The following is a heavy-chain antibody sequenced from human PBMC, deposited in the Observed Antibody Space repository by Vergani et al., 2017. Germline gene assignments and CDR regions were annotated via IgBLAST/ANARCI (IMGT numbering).Heavy chain of an antibody. D-gene: IGHD6-19*01. V-gene: IGHV3-33*06. Sequence: QVQLVESGGGVVQPGRSLRLSCAASGFTFNQYGMHWVRQAPGKGLEWVAVTWYDGNNKQYADSVKGRFTISRDNSKSTMYLQMNSLRAEDTALYYCAKDGDGSGWMDVWGKGTTVTVSS. CDR1: GFTFNQYG. CDR3: AKDGDGSGWMDV. J-gene: IGHJ6*04. CDR2: TWYDGNNK.